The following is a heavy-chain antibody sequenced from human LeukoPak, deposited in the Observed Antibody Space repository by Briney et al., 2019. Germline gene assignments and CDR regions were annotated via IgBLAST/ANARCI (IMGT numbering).Heavy chain of an antibody. V-gene: IGHV3-23*01. CDR3: AKDNGYSSTREDY. Sequence: PGGSLRLSCAASGFTFSSYAMSWVRQAPGKGLEWASAISGSGGSTYYADSVKGRFTISRDNSKNTLYLQMNSLRAEDTAVYYCAKDNGYSSTREDYWGQGTLVTVSS. D-gene: IGHD6-13*01. CDR2: ISGSGGST. J-gene: IGHJ4*02. CDR1: GFTFSSYA.